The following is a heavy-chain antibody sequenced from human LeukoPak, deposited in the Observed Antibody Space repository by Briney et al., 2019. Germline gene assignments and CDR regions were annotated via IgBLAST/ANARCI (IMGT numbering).Heavy chain of an antibody. J-gene: IGHJ4*02. D-gene: IGHD3-3*01. CDR1: GYTFTGYY. Sequence: ASVEVSCKASGYTFTGYYMHWVRQAPGQGLEWMGWINPNSGGTNYAQKFQGRVTMTRDTSISTAYMELSRLRSDDTAVYYCASSGQIRFLEWLPIDYWGQGTLVTVSS. V-gene: IGHV1-2*02. CDR2: INPNSGGT. CDR3: ASSGQIRFLEWLPIDY.